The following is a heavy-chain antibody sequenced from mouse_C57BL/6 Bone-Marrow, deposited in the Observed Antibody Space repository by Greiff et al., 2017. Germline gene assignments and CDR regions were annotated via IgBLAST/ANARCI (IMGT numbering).Heavy chain of an antibody. Sequence: EVQLVESGPGLVKPSQSLSLTCSVTGYSITSGYYWNWIRQFPGNKLEWMGYISYDGSNNYNPSLKNRISITRDTSKNQFFLKLNSVTTEDTATYYCARGGISPFAYWGQGTLVTVSA. J-gene: IGHJ3*01. CDR2: ISYDGSN. CDR1: GYSITSGYY. CDR3: ARGGISPFAY. D-gene: IGHD1-1*01. V-gene: IGHV3-6*01.